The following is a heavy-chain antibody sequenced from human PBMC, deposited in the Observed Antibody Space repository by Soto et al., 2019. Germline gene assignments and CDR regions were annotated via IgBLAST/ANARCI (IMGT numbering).Heavy chain of an antibody. CDR2: INPSGGST. CDR1: GYTFTSYY. J-gene: IGHJ6*02. D-gene: IGHD3-16*01. Sequence: ASVKVSCKASGYTFTSYYMHWVRQAPGQGLEWMGIINPSGGSTSYAQKFQGRVTMTRDTSTSTVYMELSSLRSEDTAVYYCARVTLRLGEHVRGSHYGMDVWGQGTTVTVSS. CDR3: ARVTLRLGEHVRGSHYGMDV. V-gene: IGHV1-46*01.